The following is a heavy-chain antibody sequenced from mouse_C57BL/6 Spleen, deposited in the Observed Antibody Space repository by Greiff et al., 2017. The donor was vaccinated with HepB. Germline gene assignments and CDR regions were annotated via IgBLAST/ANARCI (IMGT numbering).Heavy chain of an antibody. CDR2: ISDGGSYT. Sequence: DVHLVESGGGLVKPGGSLKLSCAASGFTFSSYAMSWVRQTPEKRLEWVATISDGGSYTYYPDNVKGRFTISRDNAKNNLYLQMSHLKSEDTAMYYCARGWDGYYFDYWGQGTTLTVSS. CDR1: GFTFSSYA. D-gene: IGHD4-1*01. J-gene: IGHJ2*01. V-gene: IGHV5-4*01. CDR3: ARGWDGYYFDY.